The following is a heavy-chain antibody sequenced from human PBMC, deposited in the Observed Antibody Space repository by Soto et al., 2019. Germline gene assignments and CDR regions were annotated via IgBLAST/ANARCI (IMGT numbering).Heavy chain of an antibody. CDR1: GFTFSSYG. D-gene: IGHD3-3*01. CDR2: IWYDGSNK. V-gene: IGHV3-33*01. J-gene: IGHJ3*02. Sequence: AGGSLRLSCAASGFTFSSYGMHWVRQAPGKGLEWVAVIWYDGSNKYYADSVKGRFTISRDNSKNTLYLQMNSLRAEDTAVYYCARDSKRITIFGVVTGGAFDIWGQGTMVTVSS. CDR3: ARDSKRITIFGVVTGGAFDI.